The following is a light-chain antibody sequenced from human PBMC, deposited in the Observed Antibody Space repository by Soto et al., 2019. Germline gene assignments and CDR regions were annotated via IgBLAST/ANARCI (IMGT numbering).Light chain of an antibody. CDR1: SSNIGSNY. V-gene: IGLV1-47*01. CDR2: MNN. CDR3: AAWNDSLSGQV. J-gene: IGLJ3*02. Sequence: QCVLPQPPSGSGTPGQRVTITCSGSSSNIGSNYVYWYQQLPGTAPKLLIYMNNQRPSGVPDRYCGSNSGTSASLAISGLRADAEADYYYAAWNDSLSGQVFGGVTKLTVL.